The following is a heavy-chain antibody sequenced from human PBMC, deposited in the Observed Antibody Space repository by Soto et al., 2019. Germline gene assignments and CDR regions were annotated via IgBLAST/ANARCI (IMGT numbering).Heavy chain of an antibody. V-gene: IGHV3-30*18. CDR3: AKEWGGSYYNYFDY. J-gene: IGHJ4*02. CDR1: GFTFSSYG. Sequence: QVQLVESGGGVVQPGRSLRLSCAASGFTFSSYGMHWVRQAPGKGLEWVAVISYDGSNKYYADSVKGRFTISRDNSKNTLYLQMNSLRAEDTAVYYCAKEWGGSYYNYFDYWGQGTLVTASS. CDR2: ISYDGSNK. D-gene: IGHD1-26*01.